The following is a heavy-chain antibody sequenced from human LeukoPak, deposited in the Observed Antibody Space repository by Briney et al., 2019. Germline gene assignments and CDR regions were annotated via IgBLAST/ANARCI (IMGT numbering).Heavy chain of an antibody. CDR2: INHSGST. CDR3: ARDQPTYDFWSGYYYYYGMDV. V-gene: IGHV4-34*01. D-gene: IGHD3-3*01. CDR1: GGSFSGYY. Sequence: SETLSLTCAVYGGSFSGYYWSWIRQPPGKGLEWIGEINHSGSTNYNPSLKSRVTISVDTSKNQFSLKLSSVTAADTAVYYCARDQPTYDFWSGYYYYYGMDVWGQGTTVTVSS. J-gene: IGHJ6*02.